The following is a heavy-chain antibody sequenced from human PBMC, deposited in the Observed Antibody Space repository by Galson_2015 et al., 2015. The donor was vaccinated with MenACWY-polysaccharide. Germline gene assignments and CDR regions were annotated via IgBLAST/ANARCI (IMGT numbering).Heavy chain of an antibody. D-gene: IGHD7-27*01. CDR1: GYTFTSYD. V-gene: IGHV1-8*01. CDR2: MNSNSGDT. J-gene: IGHJ4*02. CDR3: VRGPRNWGFDY. Sequence: SVKVSCKASGYTFTSYDINWVRQATGQGLEWMGWMNSNSGDTGYAQKFQGRVTMTRSTSISTAYMELSNLRSEDTAVYYCVRGPRNWGFDYWGQGTLVTVSS.